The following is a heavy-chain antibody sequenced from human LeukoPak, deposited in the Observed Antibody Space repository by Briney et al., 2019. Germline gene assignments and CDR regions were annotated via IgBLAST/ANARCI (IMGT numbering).Heavy chain of an antibody. J-gene: IGHJ4*02. CDR1: GYTFTSYG. CDR3: ARGVVIINYFDY. V-gene: IGHV1-18*01. CDR2: ISAYNGNT. D-gene: IGHD3-3*01. Sequence: GASVNVSCKASGYTFTSYGISWVRQAPGQGLEWMGWISAYNGNTNYAQKLQGRVTMTRDTSISTAYMELSRLRPDDTAVYYCARGVVIINYFDYWGQGTPVTVSS.